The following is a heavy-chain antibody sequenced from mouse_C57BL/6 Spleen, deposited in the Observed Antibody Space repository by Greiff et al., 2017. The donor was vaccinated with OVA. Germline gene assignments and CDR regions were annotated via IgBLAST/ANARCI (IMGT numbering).Heavy chain of an antibody. Sequence: EVQLVESGPGLVKPSQSLSLTCSVTGYSITSGYYWNWIRQFPGNKLEWMGYISYDGSNNYNPSLKNRISITRDTSKNQFFLKLNSVTTEDTATYYCARGDGPWGQGTSVTVSS. J-gene: IGHJ4*01. CDR3: ARGDGP. CDR2: ISYDGSN. D-gene: IGHD1-2*01. V-gene: IGHV3-6*01. CDR1: GYSITSGYY.